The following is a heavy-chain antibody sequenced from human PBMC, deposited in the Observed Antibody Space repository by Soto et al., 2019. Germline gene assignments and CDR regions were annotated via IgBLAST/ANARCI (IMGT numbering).Heavy chain of an antibody. J-gene: IGHJ4*02. V-gene: IGHV3-11*06. CDR2: ISSSSSYT. CDR1: GFTFSDYY. CDR3: ARGIRRVQFLVAETNYDY. D-gene: IGHD3-3*01. Sequence: GGSLRLSCAASGFTFSDYYMSWIRQAPGKGLEWVSYISSSSSYTNYADSVKGRFTISRDNAKNSLYLQMNSLRAEDTAVYYCARGIRRVQFLVAETNYDYWGQGTLVTVSS.